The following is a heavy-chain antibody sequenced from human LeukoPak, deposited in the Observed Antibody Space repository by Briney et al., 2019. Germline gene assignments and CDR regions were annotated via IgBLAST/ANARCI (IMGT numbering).Heavy chain of an antibody. Sequence: GGSLRLSCAASGFTFSSYGMHWVRQAPGKGLEWVANIKEDGSEKDYVDSVKGRFTISRDNAKNSLYLQMNSLRAEDTALYYCARSGDGSRDYFDYWGQGTLVTVSS. CDR1: GFTFSSYG. J-gene: IGHJ4*02. CDR3: ARSGDGSRDYFDY. D-gene: IGHD3-10*01. CDR2: IKEDGSEK. V-gene: IGHV3-7*01.